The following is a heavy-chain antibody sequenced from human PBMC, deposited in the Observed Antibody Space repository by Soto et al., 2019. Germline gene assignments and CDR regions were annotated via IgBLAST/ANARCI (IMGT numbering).Heavy chain of an antibody. D-gene: IGHD3-3*01. CDR3: ARGQRFSDWFDP. V-gene: IGHV4-4*07. CDR2: IYSSGNT. CDR1: GGTIIGYY. J-gene: IGHJ5*02. Sequence: SXTLCRCCRVFGGTIIGYYWTWSRQPAGKGLEWIGRIYSSGNTKYNPSLQSRVTMSLDTSNNQFSLRLTSVTAADTAVYYCARGQRFSDWFDPWGQGTLVTV.